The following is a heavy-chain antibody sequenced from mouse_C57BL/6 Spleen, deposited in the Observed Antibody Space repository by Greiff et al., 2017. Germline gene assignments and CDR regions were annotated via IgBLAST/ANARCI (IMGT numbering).Heavy chain of an antibody. CDR1: GFTFSDYY. V-gene: IGHV5-12*01. CDR2: ISNGGGST. D-gene: IGHD2-1*01. Sequence: EVKLMESGGGLVQPGGSLKLSCAASGFTFSDYYMYWVRQTPEKRLEWVAYISNGGGSTYYPDTVKGRFTISIDNAKNTLYLQMSRLKSEDTAMYYCARQDGYGTFDYWGHGTTLSVSS. J-gene: IGHJ2*01. CDR3: ARQDGYGTFDY.